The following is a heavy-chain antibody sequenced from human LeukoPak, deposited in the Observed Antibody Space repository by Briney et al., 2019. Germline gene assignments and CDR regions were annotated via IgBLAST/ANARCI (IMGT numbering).Heavy chain of an antibody. Sequence: GGTLRLSCAASGFTFSSYGMSWVRQAPGKGLEWVSAISGSGGSTYYADSVKGRFTISRDNSKNTLYLQMNSLRAEDTAVYYCAKWDSSSWYAGRFDPWGQGTLVTVSS. D-gene: IGHD6-13*01. CDR1: GFTFSSYG. V-gene: IGHV3-23*01. CDR2: ISGSGGST. J-gene: IGHJ5*02. CDR3: AKWDSSSWYAGRFDP.